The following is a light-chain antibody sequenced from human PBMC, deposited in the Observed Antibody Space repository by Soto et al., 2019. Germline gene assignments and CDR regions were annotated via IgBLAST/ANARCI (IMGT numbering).Light chain of an antibody. CDR1: SNDVGGYDY. J-gene: IGLJ1*01. Sequence: QSALTQPASVSGSPGQSITISCTGTSNDVGGYDYVSWYQQHPGKAPKLMIYDVSNRPSGVSSRFSGSKSGNTASLTISGLQAEDEADYYCSSYTSSSTDVFGAGTKVTVL. CDR2: DVS. V-gene: IGLV2-14*01. CDR3: SSYTSSSTDV.